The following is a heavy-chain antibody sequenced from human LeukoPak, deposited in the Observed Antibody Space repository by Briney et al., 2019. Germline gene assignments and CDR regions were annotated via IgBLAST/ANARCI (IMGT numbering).Heavy chain of an antibody. D-gene: IGHD6-6*01. CDR2: IYYSGST. V-gene: IGHV4-31*11. CDR3: ARVRHSSSGGYYFDH. CDR1: GGSISSGGYS. J-gene: IGHJ4*02. Sequence: SQTLSLTCAVSGGSISSGGYSWSWIRQHPGKGLEWIGYIYYSGSTYYNPSLKSRVTISVDTSKDQFSLKLSSVTAADTAVYYCARVRHSSSGGYYFDHWGQGTLVTVSS.